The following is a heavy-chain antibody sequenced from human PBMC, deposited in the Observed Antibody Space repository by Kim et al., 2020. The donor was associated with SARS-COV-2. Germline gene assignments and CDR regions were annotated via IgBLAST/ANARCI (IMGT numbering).Heavy chain of an antibody. Sequence: SETLSLTCIVSGYSIGSDYYWGWIRQPPGKGLEWIGSIYHSGTTYYNPSLKSRVTISVDTSKNQFSLKLSSVTAADTAVYYCAREVTRWLQPYYFDCWGQGTLVTVSS. CDR2: IYHSGTT. CDR1: GYSIGSDYY. D-gene: IGHD5-12*01. CDR3: AREVTRWLQPYYFDC. V-gene: IGHV4-38-2*02. J-gene: IGHJ4*02.